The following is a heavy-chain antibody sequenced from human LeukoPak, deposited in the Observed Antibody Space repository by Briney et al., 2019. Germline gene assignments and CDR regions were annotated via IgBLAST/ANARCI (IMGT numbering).Heavy chain of an antibody. CDR2: INHRGSF. Sequence: PSETLSLTCAVYGESFSAYFWNWIRQAPGKPLEYIGEINHRGSFPYNPSLKTRVTLAVDTSKNQFSLRLTSVTAADTAVYFCARGSSFDGYCSAGACDAGYYDSWGQGTPVTVSS. CDR3: ARGSSFDGYCSAGACDAGYYDS. CDR1: GESFSAYF. V-gene: IGHV4-34*01. J-gene: IGHJ4*02. D-gene: IGHD2-15*01.